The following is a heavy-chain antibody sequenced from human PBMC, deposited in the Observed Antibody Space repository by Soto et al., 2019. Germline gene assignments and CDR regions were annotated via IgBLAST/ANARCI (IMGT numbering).Heavy chain of an antibody. CDR2: MYPGDSDT. D-gene: IGHD2-15*01. CDR1: GYSFTSYW. V-gene: IGHV5-51*01. Sequence: PGQSLKISCKGSGYSFTSYWIGWVRQMPGKGLEWMGIMYPGDSDTRYSPSFQGQVTISADKSISTAYLQWSSLRASDTAMYYYERFIVVVVAARYYYYGMDVWSKGTTVPVSS. J-gene: IGHJ6*04. CDR3: ERFIVVVVAARYYYYGMDV.